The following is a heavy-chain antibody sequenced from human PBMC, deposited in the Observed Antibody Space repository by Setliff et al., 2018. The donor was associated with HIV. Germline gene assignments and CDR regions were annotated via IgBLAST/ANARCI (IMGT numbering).Heavy chain of an antibody. J-gene: IGHJ6*02. Sequence: GGSLRLSCLASGFTFTGLTFTDYNMNWVRQAPGKGLEWVSYISSSNSIYYADSVRGRFTISRDNAKSSLYLQMTSLRAEDTAVYYCARVFLEWLLYRPDYVMDVWGQGTTVTVSS. CDR2: ISSSNSI. V-gene: IGHV3-48*01. CDR1: GFTFTGLTFTDYN. D-gene: IGHD3-3*01. CDR3: ARVFLEWLLYRPDYVMDV.